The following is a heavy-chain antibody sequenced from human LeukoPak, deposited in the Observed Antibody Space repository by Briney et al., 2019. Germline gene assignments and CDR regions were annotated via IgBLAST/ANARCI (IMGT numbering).Heavy chain of an antibody. D-gene: IGHD3-3*01. J-gene: IGHJ5*02. CDR3: AREGVTIFGVALAAGSWFDP. CDR2: IYTSGST. CDR1: GGSISSGSYY. V-gene: IGHV4-61*02. Sequence: SETLSLTCTVSGGSISSGSYYWSWIRQPAGKGLEWIGRIYTSGSTNYNPSLKSRVTISVDTSKNQFSLKLSSVTAADTAVYYCAREGVTIFGVALAAGSWFDPWGQGTLVTVSS.